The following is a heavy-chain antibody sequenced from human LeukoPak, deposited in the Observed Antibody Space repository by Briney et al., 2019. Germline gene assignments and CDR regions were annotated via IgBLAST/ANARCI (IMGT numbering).Heavy chain of an antibody. J-gene: IGHJ4*02. CDR2: IYYSGST. Sequence: SETLSLTCTVSGGSISSSSYYWGWIRQPPGKGLERIGSIYYSGSTYYNPSLKSRVTISVDTSKNQFSLKLSSVTAADTAVYYCARQGLSRWGEDYFDYWGQGTLVTVSS. D-gene: IGHD3-16*01. CDR3: ARQGLSRWGEDYFDY. CDR1: GGSISSSSYY. V-gene: IGHV4-39*01.